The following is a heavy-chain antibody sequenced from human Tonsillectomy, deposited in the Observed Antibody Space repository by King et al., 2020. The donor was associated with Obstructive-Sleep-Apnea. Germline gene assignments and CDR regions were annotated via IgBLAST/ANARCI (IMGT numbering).Heavy chain of an antibody. CDR3: ARERAYYDSSGHQIDY. V-gene: IGHV4-31*03. Sequence: VQLQESGPGLVKPSQTLSLTCTASGGSVSSGSFYWSWIRQHPGKGLEWVGYIYYSGSTYYKPSLKSRVTISIETSKNQFSLKLRSVTAADTAVYFCARERAYYDSSGHQIDYWGQGTLVTVSS. J-gene: IGHJ4*02. CDR2: IYYSGST. CDR1: GGSVSSGSFY. D-gene: IGHD3-22*01.